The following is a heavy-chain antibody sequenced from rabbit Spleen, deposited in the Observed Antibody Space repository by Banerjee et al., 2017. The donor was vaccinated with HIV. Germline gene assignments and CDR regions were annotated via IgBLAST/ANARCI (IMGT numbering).Heavy chain of an antibody. Sequence: EQLEESGGGLVKPEGSLTLTCKASGFSFSSSDYMCWVRQAPGKGLEWIACINAATGKPVYATWAKGRFTISRTSSTTVTLRMTSLTAADTATYFCARDTGTSFSSYGMDLWGPGTLVTVS. D-gene: IGHD7-1*01. CDR2: INAATGKP. J-gene: IGHJ6*01. CDR1: GFSFSSSDY. V-gene: IGHV1S45*01. CDR3: ARDTGTSFSSYGMDL.